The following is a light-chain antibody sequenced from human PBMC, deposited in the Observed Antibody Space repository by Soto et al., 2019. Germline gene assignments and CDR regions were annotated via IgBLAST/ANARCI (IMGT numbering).Light chain of an antibody. V-gene: IGLV2-14*01. CDR1: SSDVGRYNY. Sequence: QSALTQPASVSGSPGQSITISCTGTSSDVGRYNYVYWYQQHPGKAPRLMIYEVINRPSGISNRFSGSKSGNTASLTISGLQTEDEADYYCSSYTSSDTWVFGGGTKLTVL. CDR2: EVI. J-gene: IGLJ3*02. CDR3: SSYTSSDTWV.